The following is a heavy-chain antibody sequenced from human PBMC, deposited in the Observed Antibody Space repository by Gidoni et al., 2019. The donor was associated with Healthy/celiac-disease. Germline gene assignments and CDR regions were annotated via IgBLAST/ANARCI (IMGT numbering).Heavy chain of an antibody. CDR1: GYTCTSYA. CDR2: INAGNGNT. J-gene: IGHJ5*02. CDR3: ARDGITIFGVVIIGGWFDP. Sequence: QVQLVQAGAEVKKPGASVKVSCKASGYTCTSYAMHWVRAAPGQRLEWMGWINAGNGNTKYSQKFQGRVTITRDTSASPAYMELSSLRSEDTAVYYCARDGITIFGVVIIGGWFDPWGQGTLVTVSS. D-gene: IGHD3-3*01. V-gene: IGHV1-3*01.